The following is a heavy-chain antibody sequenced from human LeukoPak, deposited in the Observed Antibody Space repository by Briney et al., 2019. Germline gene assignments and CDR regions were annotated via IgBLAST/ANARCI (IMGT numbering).Heavy chain of an antibody. CDR3: ARIVGASDY. CDR2: IYYSGST. Sequence: PSETLSLTCTVSGGSISSGSYYWGWIRQPPGKGLEWIGSIYYSGSTYYNPSLKSRVTISVDTSKNQFSLKLSSVTAADTAVYYCARIVGASDYWGQGTLVTVSS. V-gene: IGHV4-39*01. D-gene: IGHD1-26*01. CDR1: GGSISSGSYY. J-gene: IGHJ4*02.